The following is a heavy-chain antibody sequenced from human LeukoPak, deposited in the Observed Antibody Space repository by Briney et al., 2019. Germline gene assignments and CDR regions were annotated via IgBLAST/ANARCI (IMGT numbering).Heavy chain of an antibody. Sequence: SETLSLTCTVSGGSVSSGSYYWSWIRQPVGKGLEWIGRIYTSGSTNYNPSLKSRVTISVDTSKNQFSLKLSSVTAADTAVYYCARDVKWYYDSSGYPYYYYGMDVWGQGTTVAVSS. J-gene: IGHJ6*02. D-gene: IGHD3-22*01. CDR1: GGSVSSGSYY. CDR2: IYTSGST. V-gene: IGHV4-61*02. CDR3: ARDVKWYYDSSGYPYYYYGMDV.